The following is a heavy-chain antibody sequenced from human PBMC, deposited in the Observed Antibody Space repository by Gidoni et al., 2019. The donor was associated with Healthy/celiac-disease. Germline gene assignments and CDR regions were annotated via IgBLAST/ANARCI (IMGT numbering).Heavy chain of an antibody. D-gene: IGHD1-26*01. CDR3: TRDIVGAT. CDR2: IRSKAYGGTT. Sequence: EVQLVESGGGLVQPGRSLRLSCTASGFTFGDYAMSWVRQAPGKGLEWVGFIRSKAYGGTTEYAASVKGRFTISRDDSKSIAYLQMNSLKTEDTAVYYCTRDIVGATWGQGTLVTVSS. CDR1: GFTFGDYA. V-gene: IGHV3-49*04. J-gene: IGHJ5*02.